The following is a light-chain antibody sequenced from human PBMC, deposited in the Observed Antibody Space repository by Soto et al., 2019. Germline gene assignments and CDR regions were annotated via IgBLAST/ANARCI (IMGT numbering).Light chain of an antibody. CDR1: SSNIGTSS. V-gene: IGLV1-44*01. CDR3: AVWDDSLNGHV. J-gene: IGLJ1*01. Sequence: QSVLTQPPSASGTPGETVTISCSGSSSNIGTSSIHWYKHLPGTAPKPLIYTNDQRPSGVPDRFSGSKSGTSASLAISGLQPEDEADYYCAVWDDSLNGHVFGAGTKVTVL. CDR2: TND.